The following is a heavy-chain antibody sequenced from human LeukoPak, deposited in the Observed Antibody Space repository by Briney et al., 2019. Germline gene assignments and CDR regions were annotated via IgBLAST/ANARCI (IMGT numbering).Heavy chain of an antibody. V-gene: IGHV3-30*04. Sequence: GGSLRLSCAASGFTFSSYAMRWVRQAPGKGLEWVAVISYDGSNKYYADSVKGRFTIYRDNCKKTVYLQMNSLRAEDTAVYYCARDGTMVQGVIIQRPSYSDYWGQGTLVTVSS. J-gene: IGHJ4*02. D-gene: IGHD3-10*01. CDR3: ARDGTMVQGVIIQRPSYSDY. CDR1: GFTFSSYA. CDR2: ISYDGSNK.